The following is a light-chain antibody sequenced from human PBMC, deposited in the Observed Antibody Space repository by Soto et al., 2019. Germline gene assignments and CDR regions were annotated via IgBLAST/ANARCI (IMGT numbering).Light chain of an antibody. CDR1: SGDVGGYNY. V-gene: IGLV2-14*01. Sequence: PASVSGSPGQSITISCTGTSGDVGGYNYVSWYQQHPGKAPKLMIYDVSNRPSGVSNRFSGSKSGNTASLTISGLQAEDEADYYCSSYTSSSTYVFGTGTKVTVL. J-gene: IGLJ1*01. CDR3: SSYTSSSTYV. CDR2: DVS.